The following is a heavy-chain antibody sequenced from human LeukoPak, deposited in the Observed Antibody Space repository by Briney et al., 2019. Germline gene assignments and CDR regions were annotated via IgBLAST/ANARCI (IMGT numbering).Heavy chain of an antibody. V-gene: IGHV4-59*01. J-gene: IGHJ4*02. Sequence: SETLSLTRTVSGGSISSYYWSWIRQPPGKGLEWIGYIYYSGSTNYNPSLKSRVTISVDTSKNQFSLKLSSVTAADTAVYYCARAQGWRWLQLSYFDYWGQGTLVTVSS. CDR2: IYYSGST. CDR1: GGSISSYY. CDR3: ARAQGWRWLQLSYFDY. D-gene: IGHD5-24*01.